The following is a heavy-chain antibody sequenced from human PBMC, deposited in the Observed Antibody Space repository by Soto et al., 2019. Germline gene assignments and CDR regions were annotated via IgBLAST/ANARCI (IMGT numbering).Heavy chain of an antibody. V-gene: IGHV3-23*01. D-gene: IGHD3-3*01. J-gene: IGHJ4*02. CDR3: AKVPDFWSGYYPGGYYFDY. CDR1: GFTFSSYA. Sequence: GGSLRLSCAASGFTFSSYAMSWVRQAPGKGLEWVSAISGSGGSTYYADSVKGRFTISRDNSKNTLYLQMNSLRAEDTAVYYWAKVPDFWSGYYPGGYYFDYWGQGTLVTVSS. CDR2: ISGSGGST.